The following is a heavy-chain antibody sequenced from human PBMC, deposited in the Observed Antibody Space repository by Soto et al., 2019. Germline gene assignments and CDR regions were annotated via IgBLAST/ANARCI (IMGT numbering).Heavy chain of an antibody. CDR2: IIPILGIA. CDR1: GGTFSSYT. V-gene: IGHV1-69*04. J-gene: IGHJ5*02. Sequence: GASVKVSCKASGGTFSSYTISWVRQAPGQGLEWMGRIIPILGIANYAQKFQGRVTITADKSTSTAYMELSSLRSEDTAVYYCATENIGGYSSFDPWGQGTLVTVSS. D-gene: IGHD5-12*01. CDR3: ATENIGGYSSFDP.